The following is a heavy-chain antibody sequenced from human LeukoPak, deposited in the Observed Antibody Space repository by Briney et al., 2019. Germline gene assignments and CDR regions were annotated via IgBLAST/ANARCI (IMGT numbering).Heavy chain of an antibody. CDR2: IYPGDSDT. CDR1: GYSFTNYW. Sequence: GESLKISCKGSGYSFTNYWIGWVRQMPGKGLEWMGIIYPGDSDTRYSPSFQGQVTISADKSINTAYLRWSSLKASDTAMYYCARDDSEDAFDIWGQGPMVTVSS. CDR3: ARDDSEDAFDI. V-gene: IGHV5-51*01. J-gene: IGHJ3*02. D-gene: IGHD5-18*01.